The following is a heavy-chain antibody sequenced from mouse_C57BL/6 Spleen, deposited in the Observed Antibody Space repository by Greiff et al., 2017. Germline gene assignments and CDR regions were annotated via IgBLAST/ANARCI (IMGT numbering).Heavy chain of an antibody. J-gene: IGHJ1*03. V-gene: IGHV1-52*01. D-gene: IGHD1-1*01. CDR2: IDPSDSET. Sequence: VQLQQPGAELVRPGSSVKLSCKASGYTFTSYWMHWVKQRPIQGLEWIGNIDPSDSETHYNQKFKDKATLTVDKSSSTAYMQLSSLTSEDSAVYYCARERVYSDGSSSYWYFDVWGTGTTVTVSS. CDR1: GYTFTSYW. CDR3: ARERVYSDGSSSYWYFDV.